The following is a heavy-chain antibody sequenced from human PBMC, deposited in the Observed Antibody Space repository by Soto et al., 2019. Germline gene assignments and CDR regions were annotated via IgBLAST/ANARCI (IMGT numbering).Heavy chain of an antibody. CDR2: ISGSDVKT. Sequence: PGGSLSLSFASSGFRFVSYALSWVRQAPGKGLEWVSTISGSDVKTFYADSVKGRFSISRDTSQSTLYLQMNSLRADDTAMYYCARWSYLDYWGQGTRVTVSS. CDR3: ARWSYLDY. D-gene: IGHD3-3*01. J-gene: IGHJ4*02. CDR1: GFRFVSYA. V-gene: IGHV3-23*01.